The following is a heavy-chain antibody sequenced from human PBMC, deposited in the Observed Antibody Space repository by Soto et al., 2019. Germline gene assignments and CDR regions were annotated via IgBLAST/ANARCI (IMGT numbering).Heavy chain of an antibody. Sequence: EVQLVATGGGLIQPGGSLRLSCAASGFTVSSNYMSWVRQAPGKGLEWVSVIYSGGSTYYAASVKGRFTISRDNSKNTLYLQMNSLRAEDTAVYYCASYSYGLYYFDYWGQGTLVTVSS. J-gene: IGHJ4*02. D-gene: IGHD5-18*01. CDR3: ASYSYGLYYFDY. CDR2: IYSGGST. V-gene: IGHV3-53*02. CDR1: GFTVSSNY.